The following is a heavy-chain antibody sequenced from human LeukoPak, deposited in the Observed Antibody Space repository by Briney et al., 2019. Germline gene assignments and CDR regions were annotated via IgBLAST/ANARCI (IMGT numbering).Heavy chain of an antibody. CDR1: GYTFTSYY. D-gene: IGHD3-22*01. J-gene: IGHJ4*02. CDR3: AREDNHYYHSNTALLPGY. CDR2: INPSGGST. V-gene: IGHV1-46*01. Sequence: ASVKVSCKASGYTFTSYYMHWVRQAPGQGLEWMGIINPSGGSTSYAQKFQGRVTMTRDTSTSTVYMELSSLRSEDTAVCYCAREDNHYYHSNTALLPGYWGQGTLVTVSS.